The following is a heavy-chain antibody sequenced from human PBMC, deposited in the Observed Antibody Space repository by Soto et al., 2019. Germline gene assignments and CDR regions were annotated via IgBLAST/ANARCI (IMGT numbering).Heavy chain of an antibody. CDR3: ARDRPRENYGGNYYYHMDV. D-gene: IGHD4-17*01. CDR2: INPNSGGT. Sequence: ASVKVSCKASGYTFTGYYMHWVRQAPGQGLEWMGWINPNSGGTNYAQKFQGWVTMTRDTSISTAYMELSRLRSDDTAVYYCARDRPRENYGGNYYYHMDVWGQGTAVTVSS. V-gene: IGHV1-2*04. J-gene: IGHJ6*02. CDR1: GYTFTGYY.